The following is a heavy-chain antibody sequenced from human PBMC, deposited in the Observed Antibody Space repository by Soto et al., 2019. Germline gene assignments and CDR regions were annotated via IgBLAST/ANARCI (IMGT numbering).Heavy chain of an antibody. CDR2: IYYSGST. CDR3: ARSATYYYDSSGYSLDY. J-gene: IGHJ4*02. V-gene: IGHV4-30-4*01. CDR1: GGSISSGDYY. Sequence: SETLSLTCTVSGGSISSGDYYWSWIRRPPGKGLEWIGYIYYSGSTYYNPSLKSRVTISVDTSKNQFSLKLSSVTAADTAVYYCARSATYYYDSSGYSLDYWGQGTLVTVSS. D-gene: IGHD3-22*01.